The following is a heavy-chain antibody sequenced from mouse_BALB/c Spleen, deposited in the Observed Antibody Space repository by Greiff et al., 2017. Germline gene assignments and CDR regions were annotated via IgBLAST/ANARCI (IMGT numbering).Heavy chain of an antibody. V-gene: IGHV5-12-2*01. CDR3: ARHYYGSSNYFDY. Sequence: EVQLVESGGGLVKPGGSLKLSCAASGFTFSSYTMSWVRQTPEKRLEWVAYISNGGGSTYYPDTVKGRFTISRDNAKNTLYLQMSSLKSEDTAMYYCARHYYGSSNYFDYWGQGTTLTVSS. J-gene: IGHJ2*01. CDR1: GFTFSSYT. D-gene: IGHD1-1*01. CDR2: ISNGGGST.